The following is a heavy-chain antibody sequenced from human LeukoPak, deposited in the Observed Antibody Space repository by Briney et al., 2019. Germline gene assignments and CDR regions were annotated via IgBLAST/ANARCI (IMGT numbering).Heavy chain of an antibody. CDR1: GGSINNGGYY. V-gene: IGHV4-31*03. CDR2: IYYSGSS. J-gene: IGHJ3*02. CDR3: ARWPVERMEAFDI. Sequence: SETLSLTCTVSGGSINNGGYYWSWIRQHPGKGLEWIGYIYYSGSSYYNPSLRSRVTISVDTSKNHFSLKLSSVTAADTAVYYCARWPVERMEAFDIWGQGTMVTVSS. D-gene: IGHD6-19*01.